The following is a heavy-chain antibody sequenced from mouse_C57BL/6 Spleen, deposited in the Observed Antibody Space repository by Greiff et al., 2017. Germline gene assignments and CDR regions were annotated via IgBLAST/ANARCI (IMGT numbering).Heavy chain of an antibody. D-gene: IGHD1-1*01. J-gene: IGHJ4*01. CDR3: ARHYYYGSSYYAMDY. V-gene: IGHV5-6*01. CDR2: ISSGGSYT. Sequence: EVQVVESGGDLVKPGGSLKLSCAASGFTFSSYGMSWVRQTPDKRLEWVATISSGGSYTYYPDSVKGRFTISRDNAKNTLYLQLSSLKSEDTAMDYCARHYYYGSSYYAMDYWGQGTSVTVSS. CDR1: GFTFSSYG.